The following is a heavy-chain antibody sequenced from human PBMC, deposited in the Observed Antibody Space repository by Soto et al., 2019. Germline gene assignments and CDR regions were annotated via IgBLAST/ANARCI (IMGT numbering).Heavy chain of an antibody. CDR3: AKDYCSSTSCYTYYYGMDV. V-gene: IGHV3-23*01. D-gene: IGHD2-2*02. Sequence: VGSLRLSCAASGFTFSSYAMSWVRQAPGKGLGWVSAISGSGGSTYYADSVKGRFTISRDNSKNTLYLQMNSLRAEDTAVYYCAKDYCSSTSCYTYYYGMDVWGQGTTVTVSS. CDR2: ISGSGGST. CDR1: GFTFSSYA. J-gene: IGHJ6*02.